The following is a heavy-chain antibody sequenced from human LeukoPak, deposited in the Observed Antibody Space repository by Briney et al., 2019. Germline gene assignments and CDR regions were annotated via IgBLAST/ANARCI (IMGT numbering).Heavy chain of an antibody. Sequence: GGSLRLSCAASGFTFSSYEMNWVRQAPGKGLEWVSYISSGGSTIYYADSVKGRFTISRDNAKNSLYLQMNVLRAEDTAVYYCARGLRSTTSCAFDPWGQGTLVTVSS. CDR3: ARGLRSTTSCAFDP. CDR1: GFTFSSYE. D-gene: IGHD2-2*01. J-gene: IGHJ5*02. CDR2: ISSGGSTI. V-gene: IGHV3-48*03.